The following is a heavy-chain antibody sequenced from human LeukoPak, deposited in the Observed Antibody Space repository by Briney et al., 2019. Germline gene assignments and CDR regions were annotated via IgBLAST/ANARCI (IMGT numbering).Heavy chain of an antibody. Sequence: GESLKISCKGSGYSFTSYWIGWVRQMPGKGLEWMGIIYPGDSDTRYSPSFQGQVTISADKSISTAYLQWSSLKASDTAMYYCARFYDCSGGSCYGPGWFDPWGQGTLVTVSS. V-gene: IGHV5-51*01. J-gene: IGHJ5*02. CDR2: IYPGDSDT. D-gene: IGHD2-15*01. CDR3: ARFYDCSGGSCYGPGWFDP. CDR1: GYSFTSYW.